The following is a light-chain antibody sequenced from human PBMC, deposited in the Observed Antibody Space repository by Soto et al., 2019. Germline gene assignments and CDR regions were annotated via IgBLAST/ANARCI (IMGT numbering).Light chain of an antibody. Sequence: EIMRTPSPATMSVSPGERATLSHTASQSVSSSYLAWYQQRPGQAPRLLIYGASNRATGIPDRFSGSGSGTEFTLTISSLQSEDFAVYYCQQRSNWWTFGQGTKVDI. J-gene: IGKJ1*01. CDR1: QSVSSSY. CDR2: GAS. V-gene: IGKV3D-20*02. CDR3: QQRSNWWT.